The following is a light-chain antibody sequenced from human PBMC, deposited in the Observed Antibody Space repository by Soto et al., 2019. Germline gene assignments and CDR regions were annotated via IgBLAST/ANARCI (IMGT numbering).Light chain of an antibody. Sequence: DIQMTQSPSSLSASVGDRVTITCQASQDISNYLNWYQQKPGKAPKLLIYDASNLETGVPPRFSGSGSGTDFTFTISSLQPEHIATYYCQQYDNLPLTFGGGTKVEIK. CDR3: QQYDNLPLT. J-gene: IGKJ4*01. V-gene: IGKV1-33*01. CDR1: QDISNY. CDR2: DAS.